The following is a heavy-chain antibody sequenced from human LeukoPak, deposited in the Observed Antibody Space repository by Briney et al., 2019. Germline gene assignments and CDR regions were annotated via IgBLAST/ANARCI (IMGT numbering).Heavy chain of an antibody. CDR1: GGSISSGGYY. CDR3: ARSIKSNPPQDYYYDSRGHVWFDP. D-gene: IGHD3-22*01. Sequence: SQTLSLTCTVSGGSISSGGYYWSWIGQHPGKGLEWIGYIYYSGSTYYNPSLKSRVTISVDTSKNQFSLKLSSVTAADTAVYYCARSIKSNPPQDYYYDSRGHVWFDPWGQGTLVTVSS. CDR2: IYYSGST. V-gene: IGHV4-31*03. J-gene: IGHJ5*02.